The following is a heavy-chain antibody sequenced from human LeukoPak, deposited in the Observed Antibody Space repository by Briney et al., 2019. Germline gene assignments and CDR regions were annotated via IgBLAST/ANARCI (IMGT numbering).Heavy chain of an antibody. CDR2: IYYNGST. CDR3: ARDKRYYGSGSTNYYYYYGMDV. CDR1: GGSISSGGYY. Sequence: PSETLSLTCTVSGGSISSGGYYWSWIRQHPGKGLEWIGYIYYNGSTYYNPSLKSRVTISVDTSKNQFSLKLSSVTAADTAVYYCARDKRYYGSGSTNYYYYYGMDVWGQGTTVTVSS. J-gene: IGHJ6*02. V-gene: IGHV4-31*03. D-gene: IGHD3-10*01.